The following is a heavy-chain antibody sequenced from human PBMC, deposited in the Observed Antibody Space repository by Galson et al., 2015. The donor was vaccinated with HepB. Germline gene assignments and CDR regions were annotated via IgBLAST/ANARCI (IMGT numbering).Heavy chain of an antibody. CDR1: GYTFTGYY. CDR2: INPNSGGT. J-gene: IGHJ5*02. V-gene: IGHV1-2*02. D-gene: IGHD6-19*01. CDR3: ARSTSGWYAWFDP. Sequence: SVKVSCKASGYTFTGYYMHWVRQAPGQGLEWMGWINPNSGGTNYAQKFQGRVTMTRDTSTSTAYMELSSLMSDDTAVYYCARSTSGWYAWFDPWGQETLVTVSA.